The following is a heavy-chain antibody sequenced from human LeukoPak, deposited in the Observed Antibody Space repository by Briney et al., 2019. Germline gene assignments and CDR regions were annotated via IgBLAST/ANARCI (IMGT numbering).Heavy chain of an antibody. D-gene: IGHD3-10*01. V-gene: IGHV3-23*01. CDR3: AKDMVRGVIQSAFDF. J-gene: IGHJ4*02. Sequence: PGGSLILSCAASGFTFSSYAMSWVRQAPGKGLEWVSTISGSGGSTHYADSVNGRFTISRDSSKNTLHLQMNSLRVEDTAVYYCAKDMVRGVIQSAFDFWGQGTLVTVSS. CDR1: GFTFSSYA. CDR2: ISGSGGST.